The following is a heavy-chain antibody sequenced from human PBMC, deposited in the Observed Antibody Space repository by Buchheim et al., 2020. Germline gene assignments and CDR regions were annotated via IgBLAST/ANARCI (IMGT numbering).Heavy chain of an antibody. D-gene: IGHD3-9*01. CDR3: AMSPMTGPLLRLNLN. CDR1: GGTFSSYP. V-gene: IGHV1-69*02. J-gene: IGHJ4*02. Sequence: QVQLVQSGAEVKKPGSSVKVSCKASGGTFSSYPISWVRQAPGQGLEWMGRIIPILGIANYAQQFQGRVTITADKSTSTAYMELSSLRSEDTAVYYCAMSPMTGPLLRLNLNWGQGTL. CDR2: IIPILGIA.